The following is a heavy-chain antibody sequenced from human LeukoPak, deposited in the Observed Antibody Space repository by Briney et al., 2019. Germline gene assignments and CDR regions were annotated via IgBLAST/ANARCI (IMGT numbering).Heavy chain of an antibody. CDR1: AYTFTDYY. J-gene: IGHJ4*02. V-gene: IGHV1-2*02. CDR3: ARDLEV. Sequence: ASVKVSCEASAYTFTDYYMHWVRQAPGQGLEWMGWINPNSGGTNYAQNFQGRVTMTRDTSISTAYMELSRLRSDDTAVYYCARDLEVWGQGTLVAVSS. CDR2: INPNSGGT.